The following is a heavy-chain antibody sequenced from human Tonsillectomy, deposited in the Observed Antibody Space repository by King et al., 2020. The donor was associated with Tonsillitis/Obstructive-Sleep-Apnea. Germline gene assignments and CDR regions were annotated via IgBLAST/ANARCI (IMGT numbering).Heavy chain of an antibody. V-gene: IGHV4-39*01. D-gene: IGHD4-17*01. CDR3: ARRGYGDHEGSDY. CDR2: INYSGST. J-gene: IGHJ4*02. CDR1: GGSISSSSYY. Sequence: VQLQESGPGLVKPSETLSLTCTVSGGSISSSSYYWGWIRQPPGKGLEWIGGINYSGSTSTNPSLKSRVTISVEPSKNQFSLKLSSVTAADTAVYYCARRGYGDHEGSDYWGQGTLVTVSS.